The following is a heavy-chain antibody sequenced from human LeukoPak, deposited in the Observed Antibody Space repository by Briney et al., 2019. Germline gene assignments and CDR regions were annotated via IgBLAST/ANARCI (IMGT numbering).Heavy chain of an antibody. CDR3: AKEHWEQTRDDYFDY. CDR1: GFTFSRNC. J-gene: IGHJ4*02. CDR2: RREDGSEK. D-gene: IGHD1-26*01. Sequence: GGSLRLSCAVSGFTASGFTFSRNCMTWVRQPAGKGLDWVASRREDGSEKYYVDSVKGRFTISRDNSKNTLYLQMISLRAEDTAVYYCAKEHWEQTRDDYFDYWGQGTLVTVSS. V-gene: IGHV3-7*04.